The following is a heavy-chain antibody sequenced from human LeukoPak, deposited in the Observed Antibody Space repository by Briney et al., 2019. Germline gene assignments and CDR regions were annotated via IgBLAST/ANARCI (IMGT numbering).Heavy chain of an antibody. J-gene: IGHJ4*02. V-gene: IGHV3-23*01. Sequence: GSLRLSCAASGFTFSSYAMSWVRQAPGKGLEWVSAISGSGGSTYYADSVKGRVTISRDNSKNTLYLQMNSLRAEDTAVYYCAKGRRIVGATTFDYWGQGTLVTVSS. D-gene: IGHD1-26*01. CDR2: ISGSGGST. CDR3: AKGRRIVGATTFDY. CDR1: GFTFSSYA.